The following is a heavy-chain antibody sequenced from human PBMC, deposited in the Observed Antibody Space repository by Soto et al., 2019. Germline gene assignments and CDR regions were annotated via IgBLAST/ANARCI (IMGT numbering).Heavy chain of an antibody. CDR3: ARLVYDTRLNYMYFDF. CDR2: IFHDGTA. J-gene: IGHJ4*02. CDR1: GVSISSGNW. V-gene: IGHV4-4*02. D-gene: IGHD3-10*01. Sequence: SETLSLTCTVSGVSISSGNWWTWVRQSPQRGLEYIGEIFHDGTANYYPSFERRVAISVDTSKNQFSLKLTSVTAADTAIYFCARLVYDTRLNYMYFDFWGQGTLVTVSS.